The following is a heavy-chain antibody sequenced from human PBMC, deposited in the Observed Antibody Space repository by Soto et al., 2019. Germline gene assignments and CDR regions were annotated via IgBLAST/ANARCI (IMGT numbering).Heavy chain of an antibody. D-gene: IGHD1-1*01. Sequence: QVQLQESGPGLVKPSQTLFLTCTVSGGSISSGIYYWTWIRQHPGKGLEWIGYIYDSETTYYNPSLKSRLTVSLDTYKNQFSLKLSSVTAADTAVYYCATRNTAHEAFDIWGQGTMVTVSS. CDR1: GGSISSGIYY. CDR2: IYDSETT. J-gene: IGHJ3*02. CDR3: ATRNTAHEAFDI. V-gene: IGHV4-31*03.